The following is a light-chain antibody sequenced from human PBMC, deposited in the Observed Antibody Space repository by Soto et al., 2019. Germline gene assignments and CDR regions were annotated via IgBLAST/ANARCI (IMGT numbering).Light chain of an antibody. V-gene: IGKV3-20*01. CDR1: QSVSSSY. Sequence: EIVLTQSPGTLSLSPGERATLSCRASQSVSSSYLVWYQQRPGQPPRLLIYATSNRAAGIPDRFTGTGSGTDFTLTIYRLEPEDSAVYYCQQYGSSALTFGGGTKV. J-gene: IGKJ4*01. CDR2: ATS. CDR3: QQYGSSALT.